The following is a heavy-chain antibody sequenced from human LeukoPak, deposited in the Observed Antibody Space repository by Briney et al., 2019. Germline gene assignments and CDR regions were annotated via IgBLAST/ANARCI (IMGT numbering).Heavy chain of an antibody. CDR3: TRAPRGYNYEYYRYMDG. V-gene: IGHV3-73*01. CDR1: GFTISGSA. D-gene: IGHD5-18*01. J-gene: IGHJ6*03. Sequence: GGSLRLSCAASGFTISGSAMHWVRQASGKGLEWVGRVRSKANSYATAYAASVKGRFTISRDDSKNTAYLQMNSLKTEDTAVYYCTRAPRGYNYEYYRYMDGWGKGSTGTVS. CDR2: VRSKANSYAT.